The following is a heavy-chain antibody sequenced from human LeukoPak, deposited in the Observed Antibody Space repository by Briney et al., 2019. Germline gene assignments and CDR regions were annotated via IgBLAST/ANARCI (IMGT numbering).Heavy chain of an antibody. D-gene: IGHD4-11*01. CDR1: GGTFSSYA. J-gene: IGHJ5*02. Sequence: VKVSCKASGGTFSSYAISWVRQAPGQGLEWMGGIIPIFGTANYAQKLQGRVTMTTDTSTSTAYMALRSLRSDDTAVYYCARVPATVDSFDPWGQGTLVTVSS. CDR3: ARVPATVDSFDP. V-gene: IGHV1-69*05. CDR2: IIPIFGTA.